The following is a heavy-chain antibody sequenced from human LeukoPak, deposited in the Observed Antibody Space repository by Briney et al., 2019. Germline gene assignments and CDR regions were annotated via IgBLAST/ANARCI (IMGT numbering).Heavy chain of an antibody. J-gene: IGHJ4*02. Sequence: GASVKVSCKASGYTFANFGITWGRQAPGQGLEWWGWISVYIGNTNSAQNLQGRDTLTTDTSPSRAYMELRSLRSDDTALYYCARTCSSSSCYMVQWGQGTLVTVSS. CDR3: ARTCSSSSCYMVQ. D-gene: IGHD2-2*02. CDR2: ISVYIGNT. CDR1: GYTFANFG. V-gene: IGHV1-18*01.